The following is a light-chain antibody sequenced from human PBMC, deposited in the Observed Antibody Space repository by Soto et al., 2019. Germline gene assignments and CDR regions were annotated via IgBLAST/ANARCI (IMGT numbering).Light chain of an antibody. CDR2: AAS. CDR3: QKYSSVPV. V-gene: IGKV1-27*01. CDR1: QGIRNF. Sequence: DIQMTQSPTSLSASVGDRVTITCRASQGIRNFVAWYQQKPGKAPKLLIYAASTLQSGVPARFSGSGSGTDFTITIKSLQPEDVAIYYCQKYSSVPVFGPGTKVEIK. J-gene: IGKJ3*01.